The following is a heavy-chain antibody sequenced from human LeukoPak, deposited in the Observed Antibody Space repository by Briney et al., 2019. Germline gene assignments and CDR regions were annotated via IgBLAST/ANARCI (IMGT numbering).Heavy chain of an antibody. Sequence: GGSLRLSCAASRFTVSNNNIAWVRQAPGKGLEWVSVIYSGGSTYYADSVKGRFSLSRDNSKNTLYLQMNSLTDEDTAVYHCARGQFYYGSATFYPMASWGQGTLVTVSS. D-gene: IGHD3-10*01. CDR2: IYSGGST. CDR3: ARGQFYYGSATFYPMAS. V-gene: IGHV3-66*01. J-gene: IGHJ5*02. CDR1: RFTVSNNN.